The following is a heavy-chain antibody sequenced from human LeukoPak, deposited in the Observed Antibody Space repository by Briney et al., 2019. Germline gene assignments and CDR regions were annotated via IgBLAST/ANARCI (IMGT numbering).Heavy chain of an antibody. CDR1: GFTFSDYY. V-gene: IGHV3-11*01. D-gene: IGHD3-22*01. Sequence: GGSLRLSCAASGFTFSDYYMSWIRQAPGKGLEWVSYISSSGSTIYYADSVKGRFTISRDNAKNSLYLQMNSLRAEDTALYYCAKDLQYYYDSSGSHAFDIWGQGTMVTVSS. J-gene: IGHJ3*02. CDR2: ISSSGSTI. CDR3: AKDLQYYYDSSGSHAFDI.